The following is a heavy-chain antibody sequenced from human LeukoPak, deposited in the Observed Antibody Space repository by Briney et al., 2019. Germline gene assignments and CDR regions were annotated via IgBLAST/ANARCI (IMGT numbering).Heavy chain of an antibody. CDR2: ISGSGSNT. CDR3: AKGREAYSGSYTPFDS. J-gene: IGHJ4*02. CDR1: GFTFSSYG. D-gene: IGHD1-26*01. Sequence: GGSLRLSCAASGFTFSSYGMHWVRQAPGKGLECVSTISGSGSNTYYTDSVKGRFTISRDSSKNTLYLQMNSLRAEDTAVYFCAKGREAYSGSYTPFDSWGQGTLVTVSS. V-gene: IGHV3-23*01.